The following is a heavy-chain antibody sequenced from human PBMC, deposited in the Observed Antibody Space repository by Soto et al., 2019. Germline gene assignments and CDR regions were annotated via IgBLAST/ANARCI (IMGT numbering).Heavy chain of an antibody. J-gene: IGHJ4*02. CDR1: GGSISTGGYY. V-gene: IGHV4-31*03. D-gene: IGHD1-26*01. Sequence: PSETLSLTCTVSGGSISTGGYYWNWIRQHPGKGLEWIGYFYYSGSTYYNPSLKSRVTISVDTSKNQFSLKLSSVTAADTAVYYCARAQWELPRSDFAYRGQGTLVTVSS. CDR2: FYYSGST. CDR3: ARAQWELPRSDFAY.